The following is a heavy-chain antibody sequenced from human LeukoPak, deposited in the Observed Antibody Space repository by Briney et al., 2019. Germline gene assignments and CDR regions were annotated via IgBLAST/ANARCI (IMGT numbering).Heavy chain of an antibody. CDR1: GYTFTDYS. V-gene: IGHV1-2*02. CDR2: INPNSGGT. CDR3: ARVFHRVYFDL. Sequence: ASVKVSCKASGYTFTDYSLHWVRQAPGQGLEWMGWINPNSGGTNYAQKFQGRVTMTRDTSISTAYVELSRLRSDDTAVYYCARVFHRVYFDLWGRGTLVTVSS. J-gene: IGHJ2*01.